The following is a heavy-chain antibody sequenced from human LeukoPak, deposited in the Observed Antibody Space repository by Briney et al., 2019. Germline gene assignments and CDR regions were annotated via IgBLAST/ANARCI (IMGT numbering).Heavy chain of an antibody. Sequence: LEWIGYIYYSGSTTYNPSLKSRVTISVDTSKNQFSLKLTSVTAADTAVYYCARLGGYAFDIWGQGTMVTVSS. CDR3: ARLGGYAFDI. CDR2: IYYSGST. V-gene: IGHV4-59*08. D-gene: IGHD3-16*01. J-gene: IGHJ3*02.